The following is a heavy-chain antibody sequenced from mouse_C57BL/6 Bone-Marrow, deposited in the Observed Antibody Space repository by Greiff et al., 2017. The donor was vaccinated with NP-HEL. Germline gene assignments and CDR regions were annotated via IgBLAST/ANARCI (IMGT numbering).Heavy chain of an antibody. D-gene: IGHD1-1*01. V-gene: IGHV1-62-2*01. Sequence: VQLQQSGAELVKPGASVKLSCKASGYTFTEYTIHWVKQRSGQGLEWIGWFYPGSGSIKYNEKFKDKATLTADKSSSTVYMERSRLTSEDSAVYFCARHEEDYGSRGTWFAYWGQGTLVTVSA. CDR1: GYTFTEYT. CDR2: FYPGSGSI. CDR3: ARHEEDYGSRGTWFAY. J-gene: IGHJ3*01.